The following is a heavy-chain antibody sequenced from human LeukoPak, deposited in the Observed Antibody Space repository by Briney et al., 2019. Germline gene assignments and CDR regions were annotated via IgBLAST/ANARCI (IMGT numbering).Heavy chain of an antibody. D-gene: IGHD6-6*01. V-gene: IGHV3-33*01. CDR3: ARDRIAARPRFYFDY. CDR2: IWYDGSNK. J-gene: IGHJ4*02. CDR1: GFTFSSYG. Sequence: GRSLRLFCAASGFTFSSYGMHWVRQAPGKGLEWVAVIWYDGSNKYYADSVKGRFTISRDNSKNTLYLQMNSLRAEDTAVYYCARDRIAARPRFYFDYWGQGTLVTVSS.